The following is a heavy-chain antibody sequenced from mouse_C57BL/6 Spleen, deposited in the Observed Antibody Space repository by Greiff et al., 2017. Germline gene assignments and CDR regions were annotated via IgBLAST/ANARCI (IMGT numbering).Heavy chain of an antibody. CDR2: INPGSGGT. CDR1: GYAFTNYL. V-gene: IGHV1-54*01. CDR3: ARSGDSSGYVGFAY. D-gene: IGHD3-2*02. J-gene: IGHJ3*01. Sequence: QVQLQQSGAELVRPGTSVKVSCKASGYAFTNYLIEWVKQRPGQGLEWIGVINPGSGGTNYNEKFKGKATLTADKSSSTAYMQLSSLTSEDSAVYCCARSGDSSGYVGFAYWGQGTLVTGSA.